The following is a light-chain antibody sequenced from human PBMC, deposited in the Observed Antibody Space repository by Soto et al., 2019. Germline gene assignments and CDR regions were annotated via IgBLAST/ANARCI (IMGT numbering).Light chain of an antibody. CDR1: SSDVGGYNY. CDR3: CSYAGNYVYV. J-gene: IGLJ1*01. Sequence: QSALTQPASVSGSPGQSITISCTGTSSDVGGYNYVSWYQQHPGKAPKLMIYEVSNRPSGVSNRFSGSKSGNTASLTISGLQAEDEADYYCCSYAGNYVYVFGNGTKLTVL. CDR2: EVS. V-gene: IGLV2-14*01.